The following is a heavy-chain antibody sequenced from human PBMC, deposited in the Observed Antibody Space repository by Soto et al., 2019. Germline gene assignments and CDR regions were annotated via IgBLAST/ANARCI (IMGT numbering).Heavy chain of an antibody. CDR1: GYAFTTYG. V-gene: IGHV1-18*01. CDR3: ARGRYGAY. D-gene: IGHD1-1*01. Sequence: QVHLVQSGAEVKKPGASVKVSCQGSGYAFTTYGITWVRQAPGQGLEWMGWISAHNGNTNYAQKLQGTVTVTRDTSPSTPYIELRSLRYDDTAVYYCARGRYGAYWGQGPLVTVSS. J-gene: IGHJ4*02. CDR2: ISAHNGNT.